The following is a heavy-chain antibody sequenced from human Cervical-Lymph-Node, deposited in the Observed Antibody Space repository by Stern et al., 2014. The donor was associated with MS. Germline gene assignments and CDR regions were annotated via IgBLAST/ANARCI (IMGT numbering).Heavy chain of an antibody. CDR1: GFRFSNYD. V-gene: IGHV3-21*01. Sequence: EVQLVESGGGLVKPGGSLRLSCEAAGFRFSNYDMNWVRQAPGKGLEWLSVISRTSSYIDYADSVKGRFTVSRDNAKNSLFLQIDSLRVEDTAVYYCARDGYGTNADYYGFDVWGQGTTVTVSS. J-gene: IGHJ6*02. CDR2: ISRTSSYI. D-gene: IGHD2-8*01. CDR3: ARDGYGTNADYYGFDV.